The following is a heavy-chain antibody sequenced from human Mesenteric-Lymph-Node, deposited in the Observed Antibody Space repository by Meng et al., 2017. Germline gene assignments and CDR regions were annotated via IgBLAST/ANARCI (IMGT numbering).Heavy chain of an antibody. V-gene: IGHV4-61*01. D-gene: IGHD6-19*01. CDR2: IYYTGRT. CDR3: ARMIGSGPFDY. CDR1: GDSVSTSYY. J-gene: IGHJ4*02. Sequence: VQLQGLGPGLVKPSQTLSLTCTVSGDSVSTSYYWSWIRQSPGKRLELIGYIYYTGRTDYNPSLKSRVTISVDTSKNQFSLRLNSVTAADTAVYYCARMIGSGPFDYWGQGTLVTVSS.